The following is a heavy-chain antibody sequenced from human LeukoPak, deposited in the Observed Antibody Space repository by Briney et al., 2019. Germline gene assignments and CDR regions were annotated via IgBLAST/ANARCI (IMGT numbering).Heavy chain of an antibody. D-gene: IGHD6-13*01. CDR1: GYTFTNYD. J-gene: IGHJ4*02. CDR3: ARDISVSPGIAAAGTDY. V-gene: IGHV1-8*01. CDR2: MNPNSGNT. Sequence: ASVKVSCKASGYTFTNYDINWVRQATGQGLEWMGWMNPNSGNTGYAQKFQGRVTMTRNTSTSTAYMELSSLRSEDTAVYYCARDISVSPGIAAAGTDYWGQGTLVTVSS.